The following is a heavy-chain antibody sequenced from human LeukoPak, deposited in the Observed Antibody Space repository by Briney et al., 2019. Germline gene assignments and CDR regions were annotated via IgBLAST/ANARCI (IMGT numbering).Heavy chain of an antibody. CDR3: VSAYGGLLDY. CDR2: ISANSDTI. V-gene: IGHV3-48*03. D-gene: IGHD3-16*01. CDR1: GFTFNTYE. Sequence: GASIRLYFAASGFTFNTYETNWVRKATGKGMDLISYISANSDTIYYADSVRGRFTISRDNAKNSLSLLMNSLRVEDTALYYCVSAYGGLLDYWGQGSLVTVSS. J-gene: IGHJ4*02.